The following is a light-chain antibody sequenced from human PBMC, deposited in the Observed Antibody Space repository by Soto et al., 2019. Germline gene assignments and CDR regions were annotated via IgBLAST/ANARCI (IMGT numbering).Light chain of an antibody. CDR2: DAS. J-gene: IGKJ3*01. V-gene: IGKV1-5*01. Sequence: DIQMTQSPSTLSASVGDRVTITCRASQSISSWLAWYQQKPGKAPKLLIYDASSLESGVPSRFSGSGSGTEVTLTISSLQPDDFATYYCQQYNSYSSLTFGPGTKVDIK. CDR1: QSISSW. CDR3: QQYNSYSSLT.